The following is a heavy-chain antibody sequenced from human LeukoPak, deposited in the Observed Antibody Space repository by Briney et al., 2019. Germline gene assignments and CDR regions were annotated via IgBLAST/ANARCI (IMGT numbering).Heavy chain of an antibody. D-gene: IGHD3-16*01. CDR1: GFTFSSYA. CDR3: ASGPTYDYVRVLLY. V-gene: IGHV3-23*01. Sequence: GGSLRLSCAASGFTFSSYAMSWVRQAPGKGLEWVSAISGSGGGTYYADSVKGRFTISRHNSENTVNLQMNSLRPEDTAVYYCASGPTYDYVRVLLYWGQGTLVTVSS. J-gene: IGHJ4*02. CDR2: ISGSGGGT.